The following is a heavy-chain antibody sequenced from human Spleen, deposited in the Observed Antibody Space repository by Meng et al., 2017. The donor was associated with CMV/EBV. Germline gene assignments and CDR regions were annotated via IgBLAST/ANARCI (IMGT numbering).Heavy chain of an antibody. CDR2: SNHSAIT. CDR1: GGCFNGYD. J-gene: IGHJ4*02. CDR3: ARASGSGSYEDY. V-gene: IGHV4-34*01. Sequence: VQRNRVGGVVLRPRRPVCLTWALCGGCFNGYDGSLIREPPGKVLEWIGESNHSAITNYNPSLKSRVTISVDTSKNQFSLKLSSVTDADTAVYYCARASGSGSYEDYWGQGTLVTVSS. D-gene: IGHD3-10*01.